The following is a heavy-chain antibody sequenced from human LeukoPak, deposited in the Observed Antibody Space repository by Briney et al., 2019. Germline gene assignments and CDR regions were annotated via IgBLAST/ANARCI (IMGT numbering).Heavy chain of an antibody. V-gene: IGHV3-33*06. CDR2: IWYDASNK. CDR1: GFTFSSHG. Sequence: AGGSLRLSCAASGFTFSSHGMHWVRQAPGKGLEWVAVIWYDASNKYYADSVKGRFTVSRDNSKNTLYLQMNSLRAEDTAMYYCAKDIRLYYYFGMDVWGQGTTVTVSS. CDR3: AKDIRLYYYFGMDV. J-gene: IGHJ6*02.